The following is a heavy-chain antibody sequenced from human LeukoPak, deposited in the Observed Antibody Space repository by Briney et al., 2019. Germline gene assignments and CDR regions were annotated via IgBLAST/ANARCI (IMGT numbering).Heavy chain of an antibody. Sequence: SETLSLTCAVYGGSFSGYYWTWIRQPPGKGLEWIGEINHSGSTNYNPSLKSRVTISVDTSKNQFSLKLSSVTVADTAVYYCARERPYGDYFDYWGQGTLVTVSS. D-gene: IGHD4-17*01. V-gene: IGHV4-34*01. J-gene: IGHJ4*02. CDR3: ARERPYGDYFDY. CDR1: GGSFSGYY. CDR2: INHSGST.